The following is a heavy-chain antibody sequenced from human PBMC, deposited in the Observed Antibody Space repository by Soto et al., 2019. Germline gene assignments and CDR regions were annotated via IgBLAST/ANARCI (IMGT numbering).Heavy chain of an antibody. J-gene: IGHJ4*02. CDR1: GGSISSGGYY. CDR3: ARGGIVVVVAATTRFDY. D-gene: IGHD2-15*01. CDR2: IYYSGST. Sequence: PSETLSLTCTVSGGSISSGGYYWSWIRQHPGKGLEWIGYIYYSGSTYYNPSLKSRVTISVDTSKNQFSLKLSSVTAADTAVYYCARGGIVVVVAATTRFDYWGQGTLVTVSS. V-gene: IGHV4-31*03.